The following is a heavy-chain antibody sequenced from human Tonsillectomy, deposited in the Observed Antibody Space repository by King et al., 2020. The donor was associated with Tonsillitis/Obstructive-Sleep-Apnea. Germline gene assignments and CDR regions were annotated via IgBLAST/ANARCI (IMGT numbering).Heavy chain of an antibody. J-gene: IGHJ4*02. Sequence: HVQLTQWGAGLLKPSETLSLTCAVYGGSFSAYYWSWIRQPPGKGLEWIGEINHGGSTKYNPSLKSRVIISLDSSKNQFSLKLSSVTAADTAVYYCARGDLLTGYYASTDFDYWGQGTLVTVSA. D-gene: IGHD3-9*01. CDR3: ARGDLLTGYYASTDFDY. V-gene: IGHV4-34*01. CDR2: INHGGST. CDR1: GGSFSAYY.